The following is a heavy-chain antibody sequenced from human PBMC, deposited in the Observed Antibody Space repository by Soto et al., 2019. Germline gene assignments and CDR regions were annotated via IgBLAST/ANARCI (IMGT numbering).Heavy chain of an antibody. V-gene: IGHV4-39*01. CDR3: ARHSDIPYFSYYPVTSDFDY. CDR2: IYYSGST. D-gene: IGHD3-10*01. CDR1: GGFISSSSYY. Sequence: SETLPLTCTVSGGFISSSSYYWGWIRQPPGKGLEWIGSIYYSGSTYYNPSLKSRVTISVDTSKNQFSLKLSSVTAADTAVYYCARHSDIPYFSYYPVTSDFDYWGQGTLVTVS. J-gene: IGHJ4*02.